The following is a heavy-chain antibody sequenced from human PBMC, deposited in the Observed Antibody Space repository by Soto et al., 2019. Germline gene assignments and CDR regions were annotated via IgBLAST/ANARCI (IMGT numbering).Heavy chain of an antibody. D-gene: IGHD2-2*01. CDR3: ARSSTSANYFDY. Sequence: QVQLQESGPGLVKPSQTLSLTCTVSGGSISSGGYYWRWIRQHPGKGLEWIGYISYSGSTYYNPSLKSRGTISVDTSKNQFSRKLSSVTAADTAVYYCARSSTSANYFDYWGQGTLVTVSS. CDR1: GGSISSGGYY. V-gene: IGHV4-31*03. J-gene: IGHJ4*02. CDR2: ISYSGST.